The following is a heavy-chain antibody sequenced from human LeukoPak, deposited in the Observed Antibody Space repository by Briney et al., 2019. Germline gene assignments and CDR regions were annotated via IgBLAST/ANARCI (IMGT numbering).Heavy chain of an antibody. Sequence: SGGSLRLSCAASGFTFSDYYMSWIRQAPGKGLEWVSYISSSDTYTNYADSVKGRFTISRDNAKNSLYLQMNSLRAEDTAVYYCARGPYRSGSSADYWGQGTLVTVSS. D-gene: IGHD3-22*01. V-gene: IGHV3-11*06. CDR1: GFTFSDYY. J-gene: IGHJ4*02. CDR3: ARGPYRSGSSADY. CDR2: ISSSDTYT.